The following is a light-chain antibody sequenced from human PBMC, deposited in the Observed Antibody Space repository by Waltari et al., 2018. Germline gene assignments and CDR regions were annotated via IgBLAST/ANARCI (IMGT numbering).Light chain of an antibody. Sequence: QAVLTQPSSLSASPGASASLPCTLRSGINVGNYRIYWSQQTPGSPPQYLLRYKSDSDKHQESRVPRCFSGSKHAWANAGMLLISELQSEDEADYYCVTGHNNAVVFGGGTTLTVL. CDR1: SGINVGNYR. V-gene: IGLV5-45*03. CDR3: VTGHNNAVV. J-gene: IGLJ2*01. CDR2: YKSDSDK.